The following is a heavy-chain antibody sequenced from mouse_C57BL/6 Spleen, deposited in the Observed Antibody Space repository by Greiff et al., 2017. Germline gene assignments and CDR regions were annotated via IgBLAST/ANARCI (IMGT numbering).Heavy chain of an antibody. D-gene: IGHD1-1*01. J-gene: IGHJ4*01. CDR3: ASLTTVVAPYYAMDY. CDR1: GFTFSDYG. V-gene: IGHV5-17*01. CDR2: ISSGSSTI. Sequence: EVKLMESGGGLVKPGGSLKLSCAASGFTFSDYGMHWVRQAPEKGLEWVAYISSGSSTIYYADTVKGRFTISRDNAKNTLFLQMTSLRSEDTAMYYCASLTTVVAPYYAMDYWGQGTSVTVSS.